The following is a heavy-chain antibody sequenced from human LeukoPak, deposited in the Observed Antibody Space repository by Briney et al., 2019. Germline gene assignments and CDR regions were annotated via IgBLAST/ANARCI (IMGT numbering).Heavy chain of an antibody. CDR2: IIPIFGTA. V-gene: IGHV1-69*13. CDR3: ARSAAMVRGVIGYYFDY. D-gene: IGHD3-10*01. CDR1: GYTFTSYY. J-gene: IGHJ4*02. Sequence: SVKVSCKASGYTFTSYYIHWVRQAPGQGLEWMGGIIPIFGTANYAQKFQGRVTITADESTSTAYMELSSLRSEDTAVYYCARSAAMVRGVIGYYFDYWGQGTLVTVSS.